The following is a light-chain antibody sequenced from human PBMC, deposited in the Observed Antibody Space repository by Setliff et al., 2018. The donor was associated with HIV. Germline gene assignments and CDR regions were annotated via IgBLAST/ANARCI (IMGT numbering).Light chain of an antibody. V-gene: IGLV2-11*01. CDR1: SNDVGSYDR. Sequence: QSALTQPRSVSGSPGQSVTISCTGTSNDVGSYDRVSWYQQLPGKAPKLIISDVDKRPSGVPDRFSGSKSGDTASLTISGLQAEDEADYYCCSYAFKYTLIFGIGTKVTV. CDR3: CSYAFKYTLI. J-gene: IGLJ1*01. CDR2: DVD.